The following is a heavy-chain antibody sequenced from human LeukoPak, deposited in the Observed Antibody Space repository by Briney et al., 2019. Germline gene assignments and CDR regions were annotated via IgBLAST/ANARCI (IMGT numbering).Heavy chain of an antibody. CDR3: AGYYYGTENYHNHPNFDY. J-gene: IGHJ4*02. Sequence: GSLRLSCAASGFTFSSYAMSWVRQAPGKGLEWIGEINHSGSTTYNPSLESRVTISIDTSKNQFSLKLSSVTAADTAVYYCAGYYYGTENYHNHPNFDYWGQGTLVTVSS. V-gene: IGHV4-34*08. CDR2: INHSGST. D-gene: IGHD3-10*01. CDR1: GFTFSSYA.